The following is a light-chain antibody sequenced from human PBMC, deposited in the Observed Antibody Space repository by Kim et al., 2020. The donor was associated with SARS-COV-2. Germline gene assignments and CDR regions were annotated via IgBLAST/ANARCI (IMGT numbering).Light chain of an antibody. CDR2: EVT. J-gene: IGLJ1*01. V-gene: IGLV2-8*01. CDR1: SSDVGGYNY. CDR3: TSYADSNTYV. Sequence: GEVDTIACTGTSSDVGGYNYVSWYQQHPGKPPKLMIYEVTKRASGVPDRFSGSKSGNTASLTVSGLQGDDEADYYCTSYADSNTYVFGTGTKVTVL.